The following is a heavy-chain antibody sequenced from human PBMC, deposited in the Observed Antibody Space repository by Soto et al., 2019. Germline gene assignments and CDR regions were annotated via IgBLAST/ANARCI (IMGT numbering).Heavy chain of an antibody. CDR1: GGTFSSYT. V-gene: IGHV1-69*02. D-gene: IGHD6-19*01. Sequence: QVQLVQSGAEVKKPGSSVKVSCKASGGTFSSYTISWVRQAPGQGLEWMGRIIPILGIANYAQKFQGRVTINADKSPSTAYMELSSLRSEDTAVYYCARASIAVAYSYFVYWGQGTLVTVSS. CDR3: ARASIAVAYSYFVY. CDR2: IIPILGIA. J-gene: IGHJ4*02.